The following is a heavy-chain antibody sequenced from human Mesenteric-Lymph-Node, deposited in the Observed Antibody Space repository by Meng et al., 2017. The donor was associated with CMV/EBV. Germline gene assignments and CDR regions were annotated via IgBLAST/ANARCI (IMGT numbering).Heavy chain of an antibody. CDR2: ISSSGSTI. V-gene: IGHV3-48*04. CDR1: GFTFSTYG. CDR3: ARDRGAGYCTGTTCYPGGDFDY. J-gene: IGHJ4*02. D-gene: IGHD2-8*02. Sequence: GESLKISCAASGFTFSTYGMNWVRQAPGKGLEWVSYISSSGSTIYYADSVKGRFTISRDNAKNSLYLQMNSLRAEDTAIYYCARDRGAGYCTGTTCYPGGDFDYWGQGTLVTVSS.